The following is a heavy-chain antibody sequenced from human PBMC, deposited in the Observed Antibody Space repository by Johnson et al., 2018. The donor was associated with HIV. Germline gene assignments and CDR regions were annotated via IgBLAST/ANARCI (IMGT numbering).Heavy chain of an antibody. CDR3: ARDRAPVYSSSSSPFDAFDI. J-gene: IGHJ3*02. CDR2: ISSDGSNN. Sequence: QVQLVESGGGAVQPGRSLRLSCAASGFTFSSYPMHWVRQAPGKGLEWVAVISSDGSNNYYADSVKGRFTISRDNSKNTLYLQMNSLRDEDTAVYYCARDRAPVYSSSSSPFDAFDIWGQGTMVTVSS. D-gene: IGHD6-6*01. V-gene: IGHV3-30*04. CDR1: GFTFSSYP.